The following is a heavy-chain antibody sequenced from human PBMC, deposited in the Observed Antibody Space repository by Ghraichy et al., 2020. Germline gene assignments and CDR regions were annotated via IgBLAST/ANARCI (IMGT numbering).Heavy chain of an antibody. D-gene: IGHD2-15*01. CDR2: ITSTGTTM. CDR1: GFTLSNYA. J-gene: IGHJ6*02. V-gene: IGHV3-48*02. Sequence: LNISCAASGFTLSNYAMNWVRQAPGKGLEWVSYITSTGTTMYYADSVKGRFTLSRDSAKNSLFLQMNSLRDEDTALYYCAPDLGYCSSGTCYPYDYSGMDVWGQGTTVTVSS. CDR3: APDLGYCSSGTCYPYDYSGMDV.